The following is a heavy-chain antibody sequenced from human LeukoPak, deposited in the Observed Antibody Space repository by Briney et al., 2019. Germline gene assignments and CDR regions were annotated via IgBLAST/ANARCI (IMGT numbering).Heavy chain of an antibody. CDR2: IDPSDSYT. CDR1: GYSFTSYW. V-gene: IGHV5-10-1*01. J-gene: IGHJ6*02. Sequence: HGESLKISCKGSGYSFTSYWISWVRQMPGKGLEWMGRIDPSDSYTNYSPSFQGHVTISADKSIRTAYLQWSSLKASDTAMYFCTRRKVYAMDVWGQGTTVTVSS. CDR3: TRRKVYAMDV.